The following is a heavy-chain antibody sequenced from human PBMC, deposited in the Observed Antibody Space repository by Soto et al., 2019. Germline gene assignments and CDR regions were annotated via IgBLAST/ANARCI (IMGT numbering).Heavy chain of an antibody. J-gene: IGHJ4*02. D-gene: IGHD3-22*01. CDR2: ISYDGSNK. V-gene: IGHV3-30*18. CDR3: AKDMYYYDSSGYYYGDY. CDR1: GFTFSSYG. Sequence: QVQLVESGGGVVQPGRSLRLSCAASGFTFSSYGMHWVRQAPGKGLEWVAVISYDGSNKYYADSVKGRFTISRDNSKNTLYRQMNSLKVEDTAVYYCAKDMYYYDSSGYYYGDYWGQGTLVTVSS.